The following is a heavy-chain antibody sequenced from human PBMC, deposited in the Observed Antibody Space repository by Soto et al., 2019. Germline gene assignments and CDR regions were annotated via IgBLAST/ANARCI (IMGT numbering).Heavy chain of an antibody. Sequence: ASVXVSCKASGYTFTGYYMHWVRQAPGQRLERMGWINPNSGGTNYAQKFQGWVTMTRDTSISTAYMELSRLRSDDTAVYYCARGKYGNAEYGMDVWGQGTTVTVSS. CDR2: INPNSGGT. CDR3: ARGKYGNAEYGMDV. CDR1: GYTFTGYY. V-gene: IGHV1-2*04. J-gene: IGHJ6*02. D-gene: IGHD3-10*01.